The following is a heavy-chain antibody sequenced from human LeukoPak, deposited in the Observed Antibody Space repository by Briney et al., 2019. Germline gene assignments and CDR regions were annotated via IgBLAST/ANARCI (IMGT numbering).Heavy chain of an antibody. CDR3: ARDPQWELLDDYYYYYMTS. D-gene: IGHD1-26*01. V-gene: IGHV3-21*01. J-gene: IGHJ6*03. CDR2: ISSSSSYI. CDR1: GLTFSSYS. Sequence: PGGSLRLSCAASGLTFSSYSMNWVRQAPGKGLEWVSSISSSSSYIYYADSVKGRFTISRDNAKNSLYLQMNSLRAEDTAVYYCARDPQWELLDDYYYYYMTSGAKGPRSPSP.